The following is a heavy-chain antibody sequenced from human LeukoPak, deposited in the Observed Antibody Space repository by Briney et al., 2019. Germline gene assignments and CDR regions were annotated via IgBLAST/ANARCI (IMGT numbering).Heavy chain of an antibody. Sequence: SETLSLTCTVSGGSISSSSYYWGWIRQPPGKGLEWIGGIYYSGSTYYNPSLKSRVTISVDTSKNQFSLKLSSVTAADTAVYYCARQRGIAARPNFDYWGQGTLVTVSS. CDR2: IYYSGST. CDR3: ARQRGIAARPNFDY. J-gene: IGHJ4*02. V-gene: IGHV4-39*01. CDR1: GGSISSSSYY. D-gene: IGHD6-6*01.